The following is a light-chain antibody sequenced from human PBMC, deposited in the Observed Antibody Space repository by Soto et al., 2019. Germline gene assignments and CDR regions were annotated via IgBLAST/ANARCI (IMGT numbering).Light chain of an antibody. V-gene: IGKV3-15*01. Sequence: VMTQSPATLSVSPGERATLSCWASETVATNLAWYQQKPGQAPRLLISGASTRAAGISDRFRGSGSGTEFTLTISSLRSEYSAIYYCQQYLEWPPMTFGQGTKVEI. J-gene: IGKJ1*01. CDR2: GAS. CDR1: ETVATN. CDR3: QQYLEWPPMT.